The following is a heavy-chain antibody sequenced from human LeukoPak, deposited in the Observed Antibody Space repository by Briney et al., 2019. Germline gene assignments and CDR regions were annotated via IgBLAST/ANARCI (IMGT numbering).Heavy chain of an antibody. J-gene: IGHJ4*02. CDR2: ISSSSSSYI. V-gene: IGHV3-21*01. CDR1: GFTFSSYS. CDR3: ARDPSSSGYYFPFDY. Sequence: GGSLRLSCAASGFTFSSYSMNWVRQAPGKGLEWVSSISSSSSSYIYYADSVKGRFTISRDNAKNSLYLQMNSLRAEDTAVYYCARDPSSSGYYFPFDYWGQGTLVTVSS. D-gene: IGHD3-22*01.